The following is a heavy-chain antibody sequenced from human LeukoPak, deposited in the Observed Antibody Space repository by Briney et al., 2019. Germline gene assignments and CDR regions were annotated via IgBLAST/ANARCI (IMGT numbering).Heavy chain of an antibody. V-gene: IGHV1-2*02. J-gene: IGHJ4*02. Sequence: GASVKVSCKASGYTFSGYYVHWVRQAPGHGLEWMGWINPNTGGTTYAQKFQGRVTMTRDTPISTAYMELSRLRSDDTAVYYCARDYHDSSGHTYYFDNCGQGTLVTVSS. CDR3: ARDYHDSSGHTYYFDN. CDR1: GYTFSGYY. CDR2: INPNTGGT. D-gene: IGHD3-22*01.